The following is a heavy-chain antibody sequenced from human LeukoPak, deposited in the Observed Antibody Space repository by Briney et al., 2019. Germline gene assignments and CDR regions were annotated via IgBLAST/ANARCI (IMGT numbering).Heavy chain of an antibody. D-gene: IGHD3-16*02. CDR2: ISWNSGSI. Sequence: GRSLRLSCAGSGFTFDDYAMHWVRPAPGKGLAWVSGISWNSGSIGYEDSVKGRFTISRDNAKNSLYLQMNSLRAEDMALYYCAKAWGSYLFDAFDIWGQGTMVTVSS. CDR1: GFTFDDYA. CDR3: AKAWGSYLFDAFDI. J-gene: IGHJ3*02. V-gene: IGHV3-9*03.